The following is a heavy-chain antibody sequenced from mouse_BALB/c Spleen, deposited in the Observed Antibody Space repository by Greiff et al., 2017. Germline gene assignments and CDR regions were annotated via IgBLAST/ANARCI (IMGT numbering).Heavy chain of an antibody. CDR2: IDPENGDT. V-gene: IGHV14-4*02. CDR1: GFNIKDYY. Sequence: VQLQQSGAELVRSGASVKLSCTASGFNIKDYYMHWVKQRPEQGLEWIGWIDPENGDTEYAPKFQGKATMTADTSSNTAYLQLSSLTSEDTAVYYCNAGSSYGYAMDYWGQGTSVTVSS. D-gene: IGHD1-1*01. CDR3: NAGSSYGYAMDY. J-gene: IGHJ4*01.